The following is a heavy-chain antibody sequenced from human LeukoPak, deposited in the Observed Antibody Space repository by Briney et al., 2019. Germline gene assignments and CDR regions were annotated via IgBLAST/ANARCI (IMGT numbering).Heavy chain of an antibody. CDR1: GGTFSSYA. Sequence: AASVKVSCKASGGTFSSYAISWVRQAPGQGLEWMGWINPNSGGTNYAQKFQGRVTMTRDTSISTAYMELSRLRSDDTAVYYCARDSRITIFGVADAFDIWGQGTMVTVSS. V-gene: IGHV1-2*02. J-gene: IGHJ3*02. D-gene: IGHD3-3*01. CDR3: ARDSRITIFGVADAFDI. CDR2: INPNSGGT.